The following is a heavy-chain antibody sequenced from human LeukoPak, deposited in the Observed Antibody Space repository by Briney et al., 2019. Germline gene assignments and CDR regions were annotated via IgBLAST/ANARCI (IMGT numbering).Heavy chain of an antibody. J-gene: IGHJ4*02. V-gene: IGHV3-7*03. CDR3: VRDSGWFHFDY. CDR1: GFTFSNAW. CDR2: IKEDGSAE. Sequence: PGGSLRLSCAASGFTFSNAWMTWVRQAPGKGLEWVAHIKEDGSAENYVDSVKGRFSISRDNAKNSLYLQMNSLRVEDTAVYYCVRDSGWFHFDYWGQGILVTVST. D-gene: IGHD6-19*01.